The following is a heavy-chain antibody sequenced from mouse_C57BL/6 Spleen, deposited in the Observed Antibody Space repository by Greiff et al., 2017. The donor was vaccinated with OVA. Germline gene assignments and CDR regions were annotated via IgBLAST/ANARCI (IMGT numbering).Heavy chain of an antibody. V-gene: IGHV5-6*01. CDR1: GFTFSSYG. CDR3: ARRELDY. CDR2: ISSGGGCT. Sequence: EVQGVESGADLVKPGGSLKLSCAASGFTFSSYGMSWVRQTPDQSLEWVATISSGGGCTYYTDSVKGRFTLSRDNAKNTLYLQMSSLKSEDTAMYYCARRELDYWGQGTTLTVSS. J-gene: IGHJ2*01.